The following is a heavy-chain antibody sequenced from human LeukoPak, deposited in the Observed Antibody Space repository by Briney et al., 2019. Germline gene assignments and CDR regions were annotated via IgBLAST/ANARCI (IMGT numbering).Heavy chain of an antibody. V-gene: IGHV4-59*01. CDR2: IYSSGST. Sequence: SETLYLTCTVSGASISRYYWSWIRQPPGKGLEWIGYIYSSGSTNYNPTLKSRVTISADTSKNRFSLKLSSVTAADTAVYYCARDSANWYFDLWGRGTLVTVSS. J-gene: IGHJ2*01. CDR1: GASISRYY. CDR3: ARDSANWYFDL. D-gene: IGHD3-10*01.